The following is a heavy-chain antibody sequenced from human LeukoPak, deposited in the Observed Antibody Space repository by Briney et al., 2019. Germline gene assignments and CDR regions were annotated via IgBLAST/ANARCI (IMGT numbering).Heavy chain of an antibody. J-gene: IGHJ4*02. CDR2: TSTSGSTI. V-gene: IGHV3-48*03. CDR3: ARDEKQWLAYYFDY. Sequence: PGGSLRLTCAASGFTFSSYEMNWVRQAPGKGLEWISYTSTSGSTIYYADSVKGRFTISRDNAKDSLYLQMNSLRAEDTAVYYCARDEKQWLAYYFDYWGQGTLVTVSS. CDR1: GFTFSSYE. D-gene: IGHD6-19*01.